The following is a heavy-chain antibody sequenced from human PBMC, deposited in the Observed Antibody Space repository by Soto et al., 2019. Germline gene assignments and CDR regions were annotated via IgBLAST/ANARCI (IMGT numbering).Heavy chain of an antibody. J-gene: IGHJ3*02. Sequence: ASVKVSCKASGYTFTSYGISWVRQAPGQGREWMGWISAYNGNTNYAQKLQGRVTMTTDTSTSTAYMELRSLRSDDTAVYYCARDREYYDSSGYQDAFDIWGQGTMVNVS. CDR2: ISAYNGNT. V-gene: IGHV1-18*04. CDR1: GYTFTSYG. D-gene: IGHD3-22*01. CDR3: ARDREYYDSSGYQDAFDI.